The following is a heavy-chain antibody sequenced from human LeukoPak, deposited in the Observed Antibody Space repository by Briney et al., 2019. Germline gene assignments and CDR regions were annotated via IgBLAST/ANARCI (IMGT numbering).Heavy chain of an antibody. CDR1: GGSFSIYS. V-gene: IGHV4-34*01. CDR3: ARTTTVRGTYYMDV. CDR2: INPSGST. Sequence: SETLSLTCAVYGGSFSIYSWSWIRQSPGKGLEWIGEINPSGSTAYNPSLKSRVTISLDTSKNQFSLNLSSVTAADTAVYYCARTTTVRGTYYMDVWGKGTTVTISS. D-gene: IGHD3-10*01. J-gene: IGHJ6*03.